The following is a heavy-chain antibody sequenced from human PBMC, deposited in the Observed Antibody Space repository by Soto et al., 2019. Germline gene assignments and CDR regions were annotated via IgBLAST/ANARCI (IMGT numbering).Heavy chain of an antibody. CDR2: INQDGSES. CDR3: ARPARECSSPGCAN. Sequence: EVQLVESGGGLVQPGGSLSLSCVVSGLTFSNYWMSWVRQAPGKGLEWVANINQDGSESYYVDSVKGRFTISRDNAKNSLYLQMTSLRAEDTAVYYCARPARECSSPGCANWGQGTLVTVSS. CDR1: GLTFSNYW. D-gene: IGHD2-2*01. V-gene: IGHV3-7*01. J-gene: IGHJ4*02.